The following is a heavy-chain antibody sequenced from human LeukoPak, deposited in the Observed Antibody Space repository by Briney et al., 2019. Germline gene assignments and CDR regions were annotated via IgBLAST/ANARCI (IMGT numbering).Heavy chain of an antibody. CDR1: GYTLTELS. D-gene: IGHD6-19*01. CDR3: ATPYSSGWYVGGWFDP. J-gene: IGHJ5*02. CDR2: FDPEDGET. V-gene: IGHV1-24*01. Sequence: ASVKVSCKVSGYTLTELSMHWVRQAPGKGLEWMGGFDPEDGETIYAQKFQGRVTMTEDTSADTAYMELSSLRSEDTAVYYCATPYSSGWYVGGWFDPWGQGTLVTVSS.